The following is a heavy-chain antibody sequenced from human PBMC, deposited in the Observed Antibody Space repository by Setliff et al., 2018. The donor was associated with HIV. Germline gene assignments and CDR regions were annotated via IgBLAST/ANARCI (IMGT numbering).Heavy chain of an antibody. V-gene: IGHV4-39*07. CDR3: ARDGSHYDILTGYYIIGWFDP. CDR2: IYFSGNT. D-gene: IGHD3-9*01. J-gene: IGHJ5*02. Sequence: SETLSLTCTVSGGSISSSRYYWGWIRQPPGKGLEWIASIYFSGNTRYNPSLKSRVTISVDTSKNQFSLKLSSVTAADTAVYYCARDGSHYDILTGYYIIGWFDPWGQGTLVTVSS. CDR1: GGSISSSRYY.